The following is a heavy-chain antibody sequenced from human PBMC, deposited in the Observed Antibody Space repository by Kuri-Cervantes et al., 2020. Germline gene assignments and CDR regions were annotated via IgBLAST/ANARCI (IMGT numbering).Heavy chain of an antibody. V-gene: IGHV1-8*01. CDR2: MNPNSGNT. Sequence: ASVKVSCKASGYTFTSFDINWVRQATGQGFEWMGWMNPNSGNTGYAQKFQGRVTMTRNTSISTAYMELSSLRSEDTAVYYCARVKSSITMVQGVIITSSPHYYMDVWGKGTTVTVSS. J-gene: IGHJ6*03. CDR1: GYTFTSFD. CDR3: ARVKSSITMVQGVIITSSPHYYMDV. D-gene: IGHD3-10*01.